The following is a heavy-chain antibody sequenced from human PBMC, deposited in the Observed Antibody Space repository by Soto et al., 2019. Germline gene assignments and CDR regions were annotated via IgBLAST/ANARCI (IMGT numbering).Heavy chain of an antibody. CDR2: IRNKANSYAT. Sequence: EVQLVESGGGLVQPGGSLKLSCAAAGLSFNDSALHWVRQVSGKGLEWVGRIRNKANSYATIYAASVKGRFTMSRDDSKNTAYLQMNSLKIEDTAVYYCSRKLDGAADRPSHFYGMDVWGHGTTVTVSS. V-gene: IGHV3-73*02. D-gene: IGHD6-13*01. J-gene: IGHJ6*02. CDR1: GLSFNDSA. CDR3: SRKLDGAADRPSHFYGMDV.